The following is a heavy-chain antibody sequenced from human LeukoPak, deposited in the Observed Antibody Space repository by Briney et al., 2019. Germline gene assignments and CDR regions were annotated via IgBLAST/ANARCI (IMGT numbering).Heavy chain of an antibody. CDR1: GFTFSSYA. J-gene: IGHJ6*03. Sequence: GGSLRLSCAASGFTFSSYAMHWVRQAPGKGLEWVAVISYDGSNKYYADSVKGRFTISRDNSKNTLYLQMNSLRAEDTAVYYCARVGGGYGGNSLSRGYYYYYMDVWGKGTTVTISS. D-gene: IGHD4-23*01. CDR3: ARVGGGYGGNSLSRGYYYYYMDV. CDR2: ISYDGSNK. V-gene: IGHV3-30*14.